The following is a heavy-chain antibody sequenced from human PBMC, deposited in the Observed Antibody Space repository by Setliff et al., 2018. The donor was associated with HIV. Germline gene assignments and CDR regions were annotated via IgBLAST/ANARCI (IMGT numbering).Heavy chain of an antibody. CDR2: LNHSGGT. D-gene: IGHD5-18*01. J-gene: IGHJ1*01. CDR1: GGSFSAYY. V-gene: IGHV4-34*01. CDR3: ARGGYSYGFGRHRAYFQY. Sequence: KTSETLSLTCAVYGGSFSAYYWSWIRQTPGKGLEWMGELNHSGGTNYNPSLKSRVTMSVDTSKNQFSLKLSSVTAAYTAVFYCARGGYSYGFGRHRAYFQYWGQGTQVTVAS.